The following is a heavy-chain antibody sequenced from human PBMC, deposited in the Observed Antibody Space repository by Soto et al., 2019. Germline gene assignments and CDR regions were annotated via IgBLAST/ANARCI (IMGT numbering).Heavy chain of an antibody. J-gene: IGHJ4*02. CDR2: IYYSGST. Sequence: QVQLQESGPGLVKPSQTLSLTCTVSGGSISSGDYYWRWIRQPPGKGLEWIGYIYYSGSTYYNPSLKRRVTISVDTSKNQFSLKLSSVTAADTAVYYCARAWQRLGELSPVDYWGQGTLVTVSS. V-gene: IGHV4-30-4*01. CDR3: ARAWQRLGELSPVDY. CDR1: GGSISSGDYY. D-gene: IGHD3-16*02.